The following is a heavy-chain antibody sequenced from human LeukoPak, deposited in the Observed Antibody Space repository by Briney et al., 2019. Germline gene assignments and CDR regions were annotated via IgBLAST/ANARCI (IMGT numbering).Heavy chain of an antibody. J-gene: IGHJ4*02. D-gene: IGHD1-1*01. Sequence: ASVKVSCKASGYTFTSYGISWVRQAPGQGLEWMGWISAYNGNTNYAQKFQGRVTMTRDTSISTAYMELSRLRSDDTAVYYCARDLEGTGAFDYWGQGTLVTVSS. V-gene: IGHV1-18*01. CDR1: GYTFTSYG. CDR3: ARDLEGTGAFDY. CDR2: ISAYNGNT.